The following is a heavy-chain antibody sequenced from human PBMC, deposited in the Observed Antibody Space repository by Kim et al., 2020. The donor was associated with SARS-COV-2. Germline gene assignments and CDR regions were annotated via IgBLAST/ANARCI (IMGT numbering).Heavy chain of an antibody. CDR1: GGSFSGYY. CDR2: INHSGST. Sequence: SETLSLTCAVYGGSFSGYYWSWIRQPPGKGLEWIGEINHSGSTNYNPSLKSRVTISVDTSKNQFSLKLSSVTAADTAVYYCARVVSGITMIVVVKPYYY. J-gene: IGHJ6*01. V-gene: IGHV4-34*01. CDR3: ARVVSGITMIVVVKPYYY. D-gene: IGHD3-22*01.